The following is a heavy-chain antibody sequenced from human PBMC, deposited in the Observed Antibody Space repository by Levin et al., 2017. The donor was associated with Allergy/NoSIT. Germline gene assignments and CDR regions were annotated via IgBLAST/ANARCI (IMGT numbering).Heavy chain of an antibody. CDR3: ARMYCSSTSCYAGMGLNWFDP. D-gene: IGHD2-2*01. Sequence: SETLSLTCTVSGGSISSYYWSWIRQPPGKGLEWIGYIYYSGSTNYNPSLKSRVTISVDTSKNQFSLKLSSLTAADTAVDYCARMYCSSTSCYAGMGLNWFDPWGQGTLVTVSS. J-gene: IGHJ5*02. CDR2: IYYSGST. V-gene: IGHV4-59*01. CDR1: GGSISSYY.